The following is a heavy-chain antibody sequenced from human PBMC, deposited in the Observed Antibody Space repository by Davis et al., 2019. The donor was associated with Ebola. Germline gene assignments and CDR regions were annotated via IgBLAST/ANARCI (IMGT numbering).Heavy chain of an antibody. CDR3: ARAFDH. V-gene: IGHV3-7*04. Sequence: DSVKGRFTISRDNAENSLYLEMNSLRAEDTAIYYCARAFDHWGQGTLVTLSS. J-gene: IGHJ4*02.